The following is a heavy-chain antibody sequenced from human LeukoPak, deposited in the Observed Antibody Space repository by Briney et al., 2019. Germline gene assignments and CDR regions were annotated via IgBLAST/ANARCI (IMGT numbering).Heavy chain of an antibody. Sequence: PGGSLRLSCSASGFTLSSCAMSWVRQAPGKGLQWVSSITGSGATSYYADSVRGRFIVSRDNSKNTLYLEMNSLRADDTAVYFCAKESTQVIEVYFDSWGQGTLVTVSS. CDR1: GFTLSSCA. CDR3: AKESTQVIEVYFDS. V-gene: IGHV3-23*01. D-gene: IGHD3-22*01. J-gene: IGHJ4*02. CDR2: ITGSGATS.